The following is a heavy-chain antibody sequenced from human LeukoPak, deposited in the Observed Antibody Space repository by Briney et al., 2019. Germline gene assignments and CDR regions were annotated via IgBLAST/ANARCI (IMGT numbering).Heavy chain of an antibody. D-gene: IGHD6-19*01. CDR2: ITTKASNYAT. V-gene: IGHV3-73*01. CDR3: TTYRSGHY. Sequence: PGGSLRLSCEASGFTFSGSDIHWVRQASGKGLEWVGRITTKASNYATAYGASVEGRFTISRDDSENTAYLQMNSLKTEDTAVYYCTTYRSGHYWGQGTLVTVSS. CDR1: GFTFSGSD. J-gene: IGHJ4*02.